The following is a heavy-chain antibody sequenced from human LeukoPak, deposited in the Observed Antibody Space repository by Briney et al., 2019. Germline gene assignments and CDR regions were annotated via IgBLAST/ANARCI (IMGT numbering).Heavy chain of an antibody. CDR1: GDSISSGNYY. CDR3: ARRGRITMVRRTLYYFDY. J-gene: IGHJ4*02. V-gene: IGHV4-39*01. CDR2: LYYSGST. D-gene: IGHD3-10*01. Sequence: SETLSLTCSVSGDSISSGNYYWGWIRQPPGKGLEWIGNLYYSGSTYYYPSFKSRVTISVDTSKNQFSLKLSSVTAADTAVYYCARRGRITMVRRTLYYFDYWGQGTLVTVSS.